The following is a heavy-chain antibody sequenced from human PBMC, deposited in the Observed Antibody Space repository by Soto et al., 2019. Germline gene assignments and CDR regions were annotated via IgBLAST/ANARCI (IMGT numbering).Heavy chain of an antibody. CDR2: IWYDGNNK. D-gene: IGHD3-10*01. J-gene: IGHJ4*02. CDR1: GFTFSSFG. CDR3: ARLGGSGSYTIDY. Sequence: QVQLVESGGGVVQPGRSLRLSCAASGFTFSSFGMHWVRQAPGKGLEWVALIWYDGNNKYYADSVKGRFTISRDNSKNTLYLQMNSLRAEDTAVYYCARLGGSGSYTIDYWGQGTLVTVSS. V-gene: IGHV3-33*01.